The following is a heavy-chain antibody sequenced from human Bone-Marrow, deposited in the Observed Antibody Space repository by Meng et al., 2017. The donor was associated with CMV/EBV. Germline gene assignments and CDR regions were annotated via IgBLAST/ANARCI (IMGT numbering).Heavy chain of an antibody. J-gene: IGHJ2*01. CDR3: ARDPGNWNYVRYFDL. CDR1: GGSISSYY. CDR2: IYYSGST. V-gene: IGHV4-59*12. Sequence: SETLSPTCTVSGGSISSYYSSWIRQPPGKGLEWIGYIYYSGSTNYNPSLKRRVPIPVDTSKNQFSLKLSSVTAADTAVYHCARDPGNWNYVRYFDLWGRGTLVTVYS. D-gene: IGHD1-7*01.